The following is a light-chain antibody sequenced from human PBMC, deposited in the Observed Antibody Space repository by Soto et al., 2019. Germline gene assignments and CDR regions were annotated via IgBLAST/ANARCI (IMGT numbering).Light chain of an antibody. CDR2: GAS. CDR3: QQYNNWPLT. V-gene: IGKV3-15*01. J-gene: IGKJ4*02. CDR1: QSVSNN. Sequence: EIVMTQSPSTLSVSLGDRATLTCRASQSVSNNVAWYQQKPGQAPRLLIYGASTMATGIPARFSGSGSGTDFTLTISGLQSEDFAVYYCQQYNNWPLTFGRGTKVEIK.